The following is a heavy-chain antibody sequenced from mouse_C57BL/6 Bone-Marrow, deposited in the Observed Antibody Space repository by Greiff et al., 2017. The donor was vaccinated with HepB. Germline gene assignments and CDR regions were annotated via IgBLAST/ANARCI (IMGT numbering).Heavy chain of an antibody. CDR2: IAPNSGGT. CDR1: GYTFTSYW. J-gene: IGHJ1*03. Sequence: VQLQQPGAELVRPGTSVKLSCKASGYTFTSYWMHWVKQRPGRGLEWIGRIAPNSGGTKYNEKFKSKATLTVDKPSSTAYMQLSSLTSEDSAVYYCARGPLLWYFDVWGTGTTVTVSS. CDR3: ARGPLLWYFDV. V-gene: IGHV1-72*01. D-gene: IGHD2-1*01.